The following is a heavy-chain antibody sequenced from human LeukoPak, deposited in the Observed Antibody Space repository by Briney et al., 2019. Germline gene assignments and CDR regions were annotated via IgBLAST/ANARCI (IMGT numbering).Heavy chain of an antibody. CDR1: GGSFSGYY. J-gene: IGHJ2*01. Sequence: SETLSLTCAVYGGSFSGYYWSWIRQPPGKGLEWIGEIFHTGSTKYNSSLKSRVTISIDKSKNHFSLKLSSVTAADTAVYYCAKYYYDSREHWYFDLWGRGTLVTVSS. CDR3: AKYYYDSREHWYFDL. V-gene: IGHV4-34*12. CDR2: IFHTGST. D-gene: IGHD3-22*01.